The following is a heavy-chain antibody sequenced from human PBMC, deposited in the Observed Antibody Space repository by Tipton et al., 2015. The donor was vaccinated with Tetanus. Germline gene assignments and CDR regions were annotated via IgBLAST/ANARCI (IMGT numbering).Heavy chain of an antibody. J-gene: IGHJ4*02. Sequence: SLRLSCAASGFSIRDFGMNWVRQAPGKGLEWVSSLGTTSGYIFYADSVKGRFTISRDDAKNSLFLQMNSLRAEDTAVYYCARGPRLLLYYFDSWGQGTLVTVSS. CDR2: LGTTSGYI. D-gene: IGHD5-12*01. CDR1: GFSIRDFG. V-gene: IGHV3-21*01. CDR3: ARGPRLLLYYFDS.